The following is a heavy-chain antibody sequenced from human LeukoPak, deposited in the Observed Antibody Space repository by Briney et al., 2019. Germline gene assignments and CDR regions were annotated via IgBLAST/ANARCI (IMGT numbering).Heavy chain of an antibody. J-gene: IGHJ4*02. V-gene: IGHV3-23*01. Sequence: GGSLRLSFAASGFTFSSYAMSWVRQAPGKGLEWVSAISGSGGSTYYADSVKGRFTISRDNSKNTLYLQMNSLRAEDTAVYYCAKDKTYDFWSGYYKDWGQGTLVTVSS. CDR2: ISGSGGST. CDR1: GFTFSSYA. CDR3: AKDKTYDFWSGYYKD. D-gene: IGHD3-3*01.